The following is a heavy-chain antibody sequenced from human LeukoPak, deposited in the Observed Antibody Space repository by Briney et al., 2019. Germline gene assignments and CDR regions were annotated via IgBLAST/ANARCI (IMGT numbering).Heavy chain of an antibody. CDR2: IYTSGST. J-gene: IGHJ6*03. CDR1: GRSISSVCYY. CDR3: ARAETADSYYYYMDV. D-gene: IGHD2-2*01. Sequence: SQTPSLPRTVSGRSISSVCYYWSWIRQPAGKGLEWIGRIYTSGSTNYNPSLKSRVTISVDTSKNQFCLKLSSVTAADTAVYYCARAETADSYYYYMDVCGEGTTVTVSS. V-gene: IGHV4-61*02.